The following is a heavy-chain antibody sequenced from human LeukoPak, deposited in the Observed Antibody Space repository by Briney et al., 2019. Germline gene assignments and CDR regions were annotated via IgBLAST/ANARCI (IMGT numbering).Heavy chain of an antibody. Sequence: GGSLRLSCAASGFTFSSYAMSWVRQAPGKGLEWVSAISGSGGSTHYADSVKGRFTISRDNSKNTLYLQMNSLRAEDTAVYYCAKDQNEWLRLQSYWGQGTLVTVSS. D-gene: IGHD5-12*01. CDR1: GFTFSSYA. CDR2: ISGSGGST. J-gene: IGHJ4*02. V-gene: IGHV3-23*01. CDR3: AKDQNEWLRLQSY.